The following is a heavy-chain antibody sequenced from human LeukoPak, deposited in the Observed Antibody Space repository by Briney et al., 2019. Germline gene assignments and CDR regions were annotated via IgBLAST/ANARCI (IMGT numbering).Heavy chain of an antibody. V-gene: IGHV4-34*01. CDR2: INHSGST. CDR3: ARGGGSGWYGAFDI. J-gene: IGHJ3*02. D-gene: IGHD6-19*01. Sequence: SETLSLTCAVYGGSSSGYYWSWIRQPPGKGLEWIGEINHSGSTNYNPSLKSRVTISVDTSKNQFSLTLSSVTAADTAVYYCARGGGSGWYGAFDIWGQGTMVTVSS. CDR1: GGSSSGYY.